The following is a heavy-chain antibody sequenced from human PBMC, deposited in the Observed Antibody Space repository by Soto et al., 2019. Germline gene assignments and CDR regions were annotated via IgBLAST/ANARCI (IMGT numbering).Heavy chain of an antibody. CDR1: GGSFSGYY. Sequence: PSETLSLTCAVYGGSFSGYYWSWIRQPPGKGLEWIGEINHSGSTNYNPSLKSRVTISVDTSKNQFSLKLSSVTAAGTAVYYCARVVITIFGVVRKYNWFDPWGQGTLVTVSS. CDR3: ARVVITIFGVVRKYNWFDP. CDR2: INHSGST. D-gene: IGHD3-3*01. V-gene: IGHV4-34*01. J-gene: IGHJ5*02.